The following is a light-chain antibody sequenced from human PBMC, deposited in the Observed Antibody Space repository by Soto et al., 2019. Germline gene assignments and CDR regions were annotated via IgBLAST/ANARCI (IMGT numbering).Light chain of an antibody. CDR2: WAS. CDR1: QSVLYSSNNKNY. CDR3: QQDYSTPWT. J-gene: IGKJ1*01. Sequence: DIVMTQSPDSLAVSLGERATINCKSSQSVLYSSNNKNYIAWYQQKPRQPPKLLIYWASTRESGVPDRFSGSGSGTDSTLTITSLQAEDVAVYYCQQDYSTPWTFGQRTKVEIK. V-gene: IGKV4-1*01.